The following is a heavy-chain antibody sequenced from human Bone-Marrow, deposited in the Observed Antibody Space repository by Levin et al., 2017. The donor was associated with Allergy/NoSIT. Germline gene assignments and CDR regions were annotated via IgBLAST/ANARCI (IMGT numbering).Heavy chain of an antibody. CDR3: ARDTNYHESTTYYDVFDV. J-gene: IGHJ3*01. D-gene: IGHD3-22*01. CDR1: GFTLSDYW. Sequence: GGSLRLSCTVSGFTLSDYWMTWFRQGPGKGLQWVANINEDGTKMYYVDSVKGRFSISRDNAQNSVYLQMDSLRADDTALYYCARDTNYHESTTYYDVFDVWGHGTMVIVSS. V-gene: IGHV3-7*01. CDR2: INEDGTKM.